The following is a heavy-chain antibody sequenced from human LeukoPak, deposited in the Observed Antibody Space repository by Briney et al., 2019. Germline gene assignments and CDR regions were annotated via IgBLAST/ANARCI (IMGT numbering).Heavy chain of an antibody. D-gene: IGHD5-12*01. J-gene: IGHJ4*02. CDR2: IWYDGSNK. V-gene: IGHV3-33*01. Sequence: GGSLRLSCAASGFTFSSYGMHWVRQAPGKGLEWVAVIWYDGSNKYYADSVKGRFTISRDNSKNTLYLQMNSLRAEDTAVYYCAREGAVGYATFDYWGQGILVTVSS. CDR1: GFTFSSYG. CDR3: AREGAVGYATFDY.